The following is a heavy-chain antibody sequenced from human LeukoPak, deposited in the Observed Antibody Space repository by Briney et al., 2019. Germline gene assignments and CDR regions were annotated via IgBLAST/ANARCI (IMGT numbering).Heavy chain of an antibody. CDR3: ARLWIAVASKLISFDY. V-gene: IGHV1-18*01. D-gene: IGHD6-19*01. J-gene: IGHJ4*02. CDR1: GYTFTSNG. Sequence: ASVKVSCKASGYTFTSNGITWVRQAPRQGLEWTGWISAYNGNTNYAQKLQGRVTMTTDTSTSTAYMELRSLRSDDTAVYYCARLWIAVASKLISFDYWGQGTLVTVSS. CDR2: ISAYNGNT.